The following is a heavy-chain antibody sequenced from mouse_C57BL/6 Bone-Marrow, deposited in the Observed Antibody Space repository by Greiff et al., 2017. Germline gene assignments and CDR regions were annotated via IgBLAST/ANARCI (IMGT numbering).Heavy chain of an antibody. Sequence: VTLVESGAELARPGASVKMSCKASGYTFTSYTMHWVKQRPGQGLEWIGYINPSSGYTKYNQKFKDKATLTADKSSSTAYMQLSSLTSEDSAVYYCARSSWFAYWGQGTLVTVSA. CDR1: GYTFTSYT. V-gene: IGHV1-4*01. J-gene: IGHJ3*01. CDR3: ARSSWFAY. CDR2: INPSSGYT.